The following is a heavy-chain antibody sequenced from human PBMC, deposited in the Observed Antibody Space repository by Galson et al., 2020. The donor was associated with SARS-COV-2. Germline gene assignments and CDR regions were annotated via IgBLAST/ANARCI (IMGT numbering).Heavy chain of an antibody. CDR3: ARDGRYYDYVWGSYRHGNHAFDI. CDR2: IKQDGSEK. CDR1: GFTFSSYW. V-gene: IGHV3-7*01. J-gene: IGHJ3*02. D-gene: IGHD3-16*02. Sequence: TGGSLRLSCAASGFTFSSYWMSWVRQAPGKGLEWVANIKQDGSEKYYVDSVKGRFTISRDNAKNSLYLQMNSLRAEDTAVYYCARDGRYYDYVWGSYRHGNHAFDIWGQGTMVTVSS.